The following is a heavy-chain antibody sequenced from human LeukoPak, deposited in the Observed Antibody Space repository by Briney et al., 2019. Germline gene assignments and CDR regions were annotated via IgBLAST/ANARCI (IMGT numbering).Heavy chain of an antibody. J-gene: IGHJ4*02. CDR3: AKDMVRSWYYFDY. CDR1: GFTFSSYA. Sequence: GGSLRLSCAASGFTFSSYAMSWVRQAPGKGLEWVSAISGSGGSTYYADSVKGRFTISRDTSKNTLYLQMNSLRAEDTAVYYCAKDMVRSWYYFDYWGQGTLVTVSS. CDR2: ISGSGGST. V-gene: IGHV3-23*01. D-gene: IGHD6-13*01.